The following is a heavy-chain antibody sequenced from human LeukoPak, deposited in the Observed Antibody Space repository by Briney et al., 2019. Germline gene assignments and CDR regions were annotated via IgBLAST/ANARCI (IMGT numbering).Heavy chain of an antibody. CDR1: GFTFSSYW. CDR3: VRQYSYDSSGYYPWDY. D-gene: IGHD3-22*01. J-gene: IGHJ4*02. Sequence: PGGSLRLSCAASGFTFSSYWMHWVRQAPGKGLVWVSRINSDGSSTTYADSAKGRFTISRDNAKNTLYLQMNSLRAEDTAMYYCVRQYSYDSSGYYPWDYWGQGTLVTVSS. V-gene: IGHV3-74*01. CDR2: INSDGSST.